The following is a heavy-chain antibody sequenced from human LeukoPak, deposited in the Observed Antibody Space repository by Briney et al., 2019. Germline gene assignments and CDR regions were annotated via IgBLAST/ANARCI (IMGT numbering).Heavy chain of an antibody. D-gene: IGHD1/OR15-1a*01. CDR1: GYNFASSW. V-gene: IGHV5-51*01. Sequence: GESLKISCKGSGYNFASSWIGWVRQMPGKGLEWMGIIYLGDSENRYSPSFQDQVTISADKSISTAYLQWSSLKASDTATYYCARQGTTRRSGHDAFDIWGQGTMVTVSS. CDR3: ARQGTTRRSGHDAFDI. J-gene: IGHJ3*02. CDR2: IYLGDSEN.